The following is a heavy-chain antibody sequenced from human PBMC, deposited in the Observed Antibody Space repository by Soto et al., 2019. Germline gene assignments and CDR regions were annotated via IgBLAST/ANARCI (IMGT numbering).Heavy chain of an antibody. D-gene: IGHD2-2*01. Sequence: SETLSLTCTVSGGSIISGDYCWSWIRQPPGKGLEWIGYIYYTGSTYYNPSLKSRLTISVDTSKNQFSLKLTSVTAADTAVYFCARYQKGPFDYWGQGTLVTVSS. J-gene: IGHJ4*02. CDR1: GGSIISGDYC. V-gene: IGHV4-30-4*01. CDR2: IYYTGST. CDR3: ARYQKGPFDY.